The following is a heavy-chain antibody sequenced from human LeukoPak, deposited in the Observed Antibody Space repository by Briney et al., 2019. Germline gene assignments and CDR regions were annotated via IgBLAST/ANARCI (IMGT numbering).Heavy chain of an antibody. D-gene: IGHD5-12*01. CDR2: IYTSGST. V-gene: IGHV4-4*07. CDR3: ARGITSGPRRYDVRNFDY. CDR1: GGSISSYY. J-gene: IGHJ4*02. Sequence: PSETLSLTCTVSGGSISSYYWSWIRQPAGKGLEWIGRIYTSGSTNYNPSLKSRVTMSVDTSKNQFSLKLSSVTAADTAVYYCARGITSGPRRYDVRNFDYWGQGTPVTVSS.